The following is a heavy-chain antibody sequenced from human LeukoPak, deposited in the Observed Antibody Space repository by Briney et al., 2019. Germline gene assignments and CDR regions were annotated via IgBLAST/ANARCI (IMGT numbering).Heavy chain of an antibody. J-gene: IGHJ4*02. CDR1: GGTFSSYA. CDR2: IIPIFGTA. D-gene: IGHD3-22*01. V-gene: IGHV1-69*01. CDR3: ARGRTWDYYDSSGYYW. Sequence: SVKVSCKASGGTFSSYAISWVRQAPGQGLEWMGGIIPIFGTANYAQKFQGRVTITADESTSTAYMELSSLRSEDTAVYYCARGRTWDYYDSSGYYWWGQGTLVTVSS.